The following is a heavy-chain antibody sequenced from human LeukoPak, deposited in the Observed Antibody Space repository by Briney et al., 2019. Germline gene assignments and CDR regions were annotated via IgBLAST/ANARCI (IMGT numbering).Heavy chain of an antibody. J-gene: IGHJ3*02. CDR2: IYHSGST. Sequence: KPSETLSLTCTVSGGSISSYYWSWIRQPPGKGLEWIGSIYHSGSTYYNPSLKSRVTIPVDTSKNQFSLKLSSVTAADTAVYYCARLRVVTEAFDIWGQGTMVTVSS. CDR3: ARLRVVTEAFDI. CDR1: GGSISSYY. V-gene: IGHV4-59*08. D-gene: IGHD4-23*01.